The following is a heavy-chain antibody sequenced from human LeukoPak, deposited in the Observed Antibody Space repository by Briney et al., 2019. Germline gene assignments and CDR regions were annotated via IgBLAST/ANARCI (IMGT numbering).Heavy chain of an antibody. J-gene: IGHJ6*03. V-gene: IGHV2-5*02. CDR3: AHSHSGYDRVSDYYYMDV. CDR2: IYWEDDK. D-gene: IGHD5-12*01. CDR1: GFSLNTSGVG. Sequence: SGPTLVNPTQTLTLTCTFSGFSLNTSGVGVGWIRQPPGKALEWLALIYWEDDKRYSPSLKSRLTITKDTSKNQVVLTMTNMDPVDTATYYCAHSHSGYDRVSDYYYMDVWGKGTTVTISS.